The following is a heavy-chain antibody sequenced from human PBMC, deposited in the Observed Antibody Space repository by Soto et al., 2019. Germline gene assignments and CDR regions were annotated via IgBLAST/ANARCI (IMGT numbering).Heavy chain of an antibody. CDR1: GYSFTSYW. D-gene: IGHD2-8*01. Sequence: GESLKISCKGSGYSFTSYWISWVRQMPGKGLEWMGRIDPSDSYTNYSPSFQGHVTISADKSISTAYLQWSSLKASDTAMYYCARGRYCTNGVCSSSYYYYGMDVWGQGTTVTVSS. CDR3: ARGRYCTNGVCSSSYYYYGMDV. V-gene: IGHV5-10-1*01. J-gene: IGHJ6*02. CDR2: IDPSDSYT.